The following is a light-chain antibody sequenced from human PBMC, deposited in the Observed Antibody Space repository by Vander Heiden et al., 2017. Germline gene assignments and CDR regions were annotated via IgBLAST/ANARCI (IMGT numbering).Light chain of an antibody. CDR3: QVWDSSSDLVV. Sequence: SYVLTQPPSVSVAPGQTARITCGGNNIGSKSVHWYQQKPGQAPVLVVYDDSDRPSGIPGRFSGSNYGNTATLTISRVEAGDEADYYCQVWDSSSDLVVFGGGTKLTVL. CDR1: NIGSKS. J-gene: IGLJ2*01. V-gene: IGLV3-21*02. CDR2: DDS.